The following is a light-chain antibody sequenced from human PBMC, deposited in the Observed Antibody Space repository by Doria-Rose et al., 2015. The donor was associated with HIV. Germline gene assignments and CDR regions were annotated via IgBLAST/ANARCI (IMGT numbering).Light chain of an antibody. V-gene: IGKV3-20*01. J-gene: IGKJ1*01. CDR3: HQYGTSWT. CDR2: DGS. Sequence: EIVMTQSPGTLSLSPGERATLSCRASQSFSSTYLAWYQQKPGQAPSILIYDGSTRATGIPDRFSASGPGTDFTLTINRLEPEDFALYYCHQYGTSWTFGQGTKVEI. CDR1: QSFSSTY.